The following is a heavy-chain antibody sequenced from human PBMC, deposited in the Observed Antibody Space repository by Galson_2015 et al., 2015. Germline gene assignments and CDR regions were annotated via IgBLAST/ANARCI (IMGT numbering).Heavy chain of an antibody. CDR2: ISWDDDK. CDR1: GFSLTTAPTC. Sequence: PALVKPTQTLTLTCTFSGFSLTTAPTCVTWLRQRPGRALEWLALISWDDDKLYSTSLKTRITISKGTSKNQVVLSMTNVDPVDTATYFCARSMAGTGRGWYDSWGQGILVTVSS. CDR3: ARSMAGTGRGWYDS. V-gene: IGHV2-70*19. D-gene: IGHD6-19*01. J-gene: IGHJ5*01.